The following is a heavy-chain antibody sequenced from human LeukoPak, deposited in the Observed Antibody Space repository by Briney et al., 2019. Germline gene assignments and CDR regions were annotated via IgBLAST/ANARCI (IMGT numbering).Heavy chain of an antibody. CDR1: GFTFSSYV. Sequence: GGSLRLSCAASGFTFSSYVMSWVRQAPGKGLEWFSAISGSGGSTDYADSVKGRFTISRDNSKNTLYLQMNSLRAEDTAVYYCAKVTVVVVVAGGYFDYWGQGTLVTASS. CDR2: ISGSGGST. CDR3: AKVTVVVVVAGGYFDY. J-gene: IGHJ4*02. V-gene: IGHV3-23*01. D-gene: IGHD2-15*01.